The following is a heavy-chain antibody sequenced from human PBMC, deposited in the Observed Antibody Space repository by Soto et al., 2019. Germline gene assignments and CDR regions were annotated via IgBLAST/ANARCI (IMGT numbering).Heavy chain of an antibody. D-gene: IGHD1-26*01. V-gene: IGHV5-51*01. J-gene: IGHJ4*02. CDR1: GYSFASHW. CDR2: IYPGDSDT. Sequence: PGESLQISCKGSGYSFASHWVACVRQMPEKGLEWIGTIYPGDSDTKYSSAFRGHVTISADTSVSTAYLQWRSLEATDSAIYYCARYSGSYWHYLDFWGEGTPVTVS. CDR3: ARYSGSYWHYLDF.